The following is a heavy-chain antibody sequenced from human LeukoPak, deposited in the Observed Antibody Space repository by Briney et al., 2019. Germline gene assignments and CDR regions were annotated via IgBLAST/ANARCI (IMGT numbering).Heavy chain of an antibody. D-gene: IGHD7-27*01. Sequence: PGRSLRLSCAASGFTFSSYGMHWARQAPGKGLEWVAVIWFDGSNKYYADSVKGRFTISRDSSKNTLYLQMNSLRAEDTAVYYCARDRDWGCSYCSYWGQGTLVTVSS. CDR2: IWFDGSNK. CDR1: GFTFSSYG. CDR3: ARDRDWGCSYCSY. V-gene: IGHV3-33*01. J-gene: IGHJ4*02.